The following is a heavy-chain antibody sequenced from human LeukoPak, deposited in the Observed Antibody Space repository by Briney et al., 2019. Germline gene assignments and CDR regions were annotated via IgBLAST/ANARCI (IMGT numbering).Heavy chain of an antibody. V-gene: IGHV7-4-1*02. CDR3: ARVYCSGTSCLSDYYYYGMDV. J-gene: IGHJ6*02. Sequence: GASVKVSCKASGYTFTSYAMNWVRQAPGQGLEWMGWINTNTGNPTYAQGFTGRFVFSLDTSVSTAYLQISSLKAEDTAVYYCARVYCSGTSCLSDYYYYGMDVWGQGTTVTVSS. CDR1: GYTFTSYA. D-gene: IGHD2-2*01. CDR2: INTNTGNP.